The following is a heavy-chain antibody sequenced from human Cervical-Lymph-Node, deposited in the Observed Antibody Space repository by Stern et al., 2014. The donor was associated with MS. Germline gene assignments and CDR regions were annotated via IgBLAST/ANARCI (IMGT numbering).Heavy chain of an antibody. V-gene: IGHV3-15*01. D-gene: IGHD6-6*01. Sequence: EVQLVESGGGFVKPGGSLILSCAASGFTFPYTSLSWVRQAPGKGLEWVGRVKSRKDGGAADYAAFVKDRVTISRDDSRSTLYLQINGLEIEDTAMYYCTALRKYWGQGTLLIVSS. CDR1: GFTFPYTS. J-gene: IGHJ4*02. CDR2: VKSRKDGGAA. CDR3: TALRKY.